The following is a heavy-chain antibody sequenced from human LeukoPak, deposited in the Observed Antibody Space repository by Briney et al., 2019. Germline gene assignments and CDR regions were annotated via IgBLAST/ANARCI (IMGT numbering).Heavy chain of an antibody. D-gene: IGHD3-10*01. V-gene: IGHV3-30*01. CDR1: GFTFSNYA. Sequence: GKSLRLSCAASGFTFSNYAMHWVRQAPGKGLKWVLLISSGGTYEYYADSAKGRFTISRDNSKNTLYLQLNSLRAEDTAVYYCARDSTYYYDSGSSGPHYFDNWGQGTLVTVSS. J-gene: IGHJ4*02. CDR2: ISSGGTYE. CDR3: ARDSTYYYDSGSSGPHYFDN.